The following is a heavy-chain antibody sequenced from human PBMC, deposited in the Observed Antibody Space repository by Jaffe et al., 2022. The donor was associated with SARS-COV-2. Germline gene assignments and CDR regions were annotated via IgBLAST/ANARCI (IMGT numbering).Heavy chain of an antibody. V-gene: IGHV1-69*01. CDR3: ARHPYPPSMIVVPGGDYYYYGMDV. CDR2: IIPIFGTA. D-gene: IGHD3-22*01. CDR1: GGTFSSYA. Sequence: QVQLVQSGAEVKKPGSSVKVSCKASGGTFSSYAISWVRQAPGQGLEWMGGIIPIFGTANYAQKFQGRVTITADESTSTAYMELSSLRSEDTAVYYCARHPYPPSMIVVPGGDYYYYGMDVWGQGTTVTVSS. J-gene: IGHJ6*02.